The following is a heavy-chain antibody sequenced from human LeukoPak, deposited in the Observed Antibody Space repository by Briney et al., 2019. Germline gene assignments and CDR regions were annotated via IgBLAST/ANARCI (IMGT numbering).Heavy chain of an antibody. CDR3: ASDYGDYAENAFDI. CDR2: IIPIFGTA. J-gene: IGHJ3*02. D-gene: IGHD4-17*01. CDR1: GGTFSSYA. Sequence: EASVKVSCKASGGTFSSYAISWVRQAPGQGLEWMGGIIPIFGTANYAQKFQGRVTINTDESTSTAYMELSSLRSEDTAVYYCASDYGDYAENAFDIWGQGTMVTVSS. V-gene: IGHV1-69*05.